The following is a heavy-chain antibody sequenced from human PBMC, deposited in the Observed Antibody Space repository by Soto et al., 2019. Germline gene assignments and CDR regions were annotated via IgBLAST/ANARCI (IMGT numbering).Heavy chain of an antibody. J-gene: IGHJ6*02. CDR2: ISISKGKT. CDR1: GYTFRNYD. V-gene: IGHV1-18*01. Sequence: VQLVQSGAEVKRPGASVKVSCKASGYTFRNYDVAWVRRAPGHGLEWLGWISISKGKTYYQESLQGSVTMTMDTGTTTAYMEVRSLRSDDTAVYYCARKGYIGNFGLDVLGQGTTVTVSS. CDR3: ARKGYIGNFGLDV. D-gene: IGHD5-12*01.